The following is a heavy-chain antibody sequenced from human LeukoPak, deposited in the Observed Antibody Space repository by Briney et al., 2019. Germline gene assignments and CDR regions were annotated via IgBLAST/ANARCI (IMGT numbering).Heavy chain of an antibody. D-gene: IGHD2-2*01. Sequence: SETLSLTCAVSDYSISSGYYWGWIRQPPGQGLEWIGSISHGGSTHYNASLKSRVTISLETSKNQFSLNLKSVTAAETAVYYCARQADVPSAIGYFDYWGQGTLVTVSS. CDR3: ARQADVPSAIGYFDY. V-gene: IGHV4-38-2*01. CDR1: DYSISSGYY. CDR2: ISHGGST. J-gene: IGHJ4*02.